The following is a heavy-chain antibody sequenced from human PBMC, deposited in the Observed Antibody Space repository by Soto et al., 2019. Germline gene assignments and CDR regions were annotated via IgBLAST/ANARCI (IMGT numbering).Heavy chain of an antibody. D-gene: IGHD6-19*01. CDR1: GFTFSSYA. Sequence: PGGSLRLSCAASGFTFSSYAMSWVRQAPGKGLEWVSVIVGSGSSTYSAESLKGRFTISRDNSKNTLYLQMNSLRAEDTAVYYCAKDLWEWSSGWYYDFWGQGTQVTAPQ. CDR2: IVGSGSST. V-gene: IGHV3-23*01. J-gene: IGHJ4*02. CDR3: AKDLWEWSSGWYYDF.